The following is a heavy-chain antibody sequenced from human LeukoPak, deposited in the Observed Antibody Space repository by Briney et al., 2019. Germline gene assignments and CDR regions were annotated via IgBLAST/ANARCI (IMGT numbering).Heavy chain of an antibody. V-gene: IGHV4-38-2*02. J-gene: IGHJ4*02. CDR1: GYSISSGYY. Sequence: SETLSLTCSVSGYSISSGYYWGWIRQPPGKGLEWIGSIYQSGSTFYNPSLKSRVTISVDTSKNQFSLKLSSVTAADTAVYYCARLAWGRLDYWGQGTLVTVSS. D-gene: IGHD7-27*01. CDR2: IYQSGST. CDR3: ARLAWGRLDY.